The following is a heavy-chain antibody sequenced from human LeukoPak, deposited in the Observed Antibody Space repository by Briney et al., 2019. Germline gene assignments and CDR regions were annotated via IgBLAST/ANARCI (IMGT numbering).Heavy chain of an antibody. D-gene: IGHD3-22*01. CDR3: ARVLDDSSGYRFYYGMDV. CDR1: GYTFTSYG. J-gene: IGHJ6*02. Sequence: ASVKVSCTASGYTFTSYGISWVRQAPGQGLEWMGWISAYNGNTNYAQKLQGRVTMTTDTSTSTAYMELRSLRSDDTAVYYCARVLDDSSGYRFYYGMDVWGQGTTVTVSS. V-gene: IGHV1-18*01. CDR2: ISAYNGNT.